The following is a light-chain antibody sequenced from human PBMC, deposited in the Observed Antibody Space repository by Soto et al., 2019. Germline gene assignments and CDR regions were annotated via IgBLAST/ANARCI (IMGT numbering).Light chain of an antibody. V-gene: IGLV1-51*01. J-gene: IGLJ2*01. CDR2: DNN. CDR3: AAWDSGLRVVV. Sequence: QSVLTQPPSVSAAPGQRVTISCSGSGSNIGSNFVSWYQQLLGTAPKLLIYDNNKRPSGIPDRFSGSKSGTSATLGITGPQTGDEADYYCAAWDSGLRVVVIGGGTKLTVL. CDR1: GSNIGSNF.